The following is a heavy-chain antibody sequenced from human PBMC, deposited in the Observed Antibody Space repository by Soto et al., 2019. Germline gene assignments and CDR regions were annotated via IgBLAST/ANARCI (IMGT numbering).Heavy chain of an antibody. Sequence: QVQLVESGGRVVQPGRSLRLSCAASGYIFSSYALHWVRQVPGKGLAWVAVISYDGSDTYYGESVKGRFSISRDYSKNTLYLQMSSLSGEETAVYYCAKDVGAAGIRSLEHWGQGTLVTVSS. V-gene: IGHV3-30*18. CDR1: GYIFSSYA. J-gene: IGHJ4*02. D-gene: IGHD2-15*01. CDR2: ISYDGSDT. CDR3: AKDVGAAGIRSLEH.